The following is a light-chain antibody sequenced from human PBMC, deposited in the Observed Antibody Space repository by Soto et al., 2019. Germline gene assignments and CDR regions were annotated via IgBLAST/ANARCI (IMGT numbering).Light chain of an antibody. J-gene: IGKJ1*01. V-gene: IGKV3-20*01. Sequence: EIVLTHSPGTLSLSPGERATLSCRTSQSVSSNYLAWYQQKPGQAPRLLIYGACSRATGIPDRFSGSGSGTDFTLTISRLEPEDFAVYYCQQYGSSPWTFGQGTKVEIK. CDR3: QQYGSSPWT. CDR2: GAC. CDR1: QSVSSNY.